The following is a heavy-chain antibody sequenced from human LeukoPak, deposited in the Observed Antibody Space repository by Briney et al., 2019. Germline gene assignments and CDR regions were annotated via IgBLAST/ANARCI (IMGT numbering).Heavy chain of an antibody. CDR2: ISWNSGSI. CDR1: GFTFDDYA. V-gene: IGHV3-9*01. J-gene: IGHJ6*02. CDR3: ANGGGMDV. Sequence: GRSLRLSCAASGFTFDDYAMHWVRQAPGKGLEWVSGISWNSGSIGYADSVKGRFTISRDNAKNSLYLQMNSLRAEDTALYYCANGGGMDVWGQGTTVTVSS.